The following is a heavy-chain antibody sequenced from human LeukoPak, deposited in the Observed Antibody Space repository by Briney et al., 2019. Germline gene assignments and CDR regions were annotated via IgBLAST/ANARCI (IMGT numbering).Heavy chain of an antibody. J-gene: IGHJ4*02. CDR3: ARHHDGGPKLRLDF. CDR2: FHYSGST. D-gene: IGHD2-15*01. V-gene: IGHV4-59*08. Sequence: SETLSLTCRVSGASVSNYYWSWIRQSPGKGLEWIGFFHYSGSTNYNPSLNSRVTTSIDASMNQLSLTLVSVTAADTAVYFCARHHDGGPKLRLDFWGLGVLVTVSS. CDR1: GASVSNYY.